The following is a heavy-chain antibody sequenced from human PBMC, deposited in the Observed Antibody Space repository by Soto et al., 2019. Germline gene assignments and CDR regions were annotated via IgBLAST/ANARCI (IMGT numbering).Heavy chain of an antibody. CDR2: IYYTGST. J-gene: IGHJ6*02. D-gene: IGHD6-19*01. Sequence: SETLSLTCTVSGGSITSGNYYWSWIRQHPGTGLEWIGCIYYTGSTYYNPSLKSRVIISVDTSKNQFSMKLTSVTAADTAVYYCVGQRGGVAVAGNYYFYSMDVWGQGTTVTVSS. CDR1: GGSITSGNYY. V-gene: IGHV4-31*03. CDR3: VGQRGGVAVAGNYYFYSMDV.